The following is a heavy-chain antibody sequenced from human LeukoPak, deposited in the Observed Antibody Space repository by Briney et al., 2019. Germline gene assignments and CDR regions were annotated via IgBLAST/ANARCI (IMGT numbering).Heavy chain of an antibody. CDR2: ISDSGAST. CDR3: ARDRVGQRLVPGGRYYYYYMDV. J-gene: IGHJ6*03. D-gene: IGHD6-13*01. CDR1: GFTFSTYA. V-gene: IGHV3-23*01. Sequence: GGSLRLSCAASGFTFSTYAMSWVRQAPGKGLEWVSAISDSGASTYYADSVKGRFTVSRDNSKNTVSLQMNSLRAEDTAVYYCARDRVGQRLVPGGRYYYYYMDVWGKGTTVTISS.